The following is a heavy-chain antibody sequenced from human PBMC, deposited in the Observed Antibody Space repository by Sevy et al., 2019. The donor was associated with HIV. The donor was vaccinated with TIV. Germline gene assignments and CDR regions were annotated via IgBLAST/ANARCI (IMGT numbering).Heavy chain of an antibody. J-gene: IGHJ4*02. CDR2: IYYSGST. CDR3: ARTRNVITMTRKVDAFFDY. CDR1: GGSVSSGSYY. D-gene: IGHD3-22*01. V-gene: IGHV4-61*01. Sequence: SETLSLTCTVSGGSVSSGSYYWSWIRQPPGKGLEWIGYIYYSGSTNYNPSLKSRVTISVDTSKNQFSLKLSSVTAADTAVYYCARTRNVITMTRKVDAFFDYWGQGTLVTVSS.